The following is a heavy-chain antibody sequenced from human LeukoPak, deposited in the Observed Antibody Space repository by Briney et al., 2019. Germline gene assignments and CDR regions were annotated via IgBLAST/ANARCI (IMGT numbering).Heavy chain of an antibody. CDR2: IYYSGST. D-gene: IGHD1-26*01. CDR1: GGSVSSVSYY. J-gene: IGHJ4*02. CDR3: ARDREWDLQPLRYFDY. V-gene: IGHV4-61*01. Sequence: KPSETLSLTCTVSGGSVSSVSYYWSWIRQPPGKGLEWIGYIYYSGSTNYNPSLESRVTISVDTSKNQFSLHLSSVTAADTAVYYCARDREWDLQPLRYFDYWGQGTLVTVSS.